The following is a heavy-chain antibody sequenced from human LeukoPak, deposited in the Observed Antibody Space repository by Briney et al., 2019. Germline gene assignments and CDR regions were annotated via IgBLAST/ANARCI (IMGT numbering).Heavy chain of an antibody. CDR3: ARDLVVPPSNAFDI. Sequence: ASVKVSCKASGYTFTSYGISWVRRAPGQGREWMGWISAYNGNTNYAQKLQGRVTMTTDTSTSTAYMELRSLRSDDTAVYYCARDLVVPPSNAFDIWGQGTMLTVSS. V-gene: IGHV1-18*01. J-gene: IGHJ3*02. D-gene: IGHD2-21*01. CDR1: GYTFTSYG. CDR2: ISAYNGNT.